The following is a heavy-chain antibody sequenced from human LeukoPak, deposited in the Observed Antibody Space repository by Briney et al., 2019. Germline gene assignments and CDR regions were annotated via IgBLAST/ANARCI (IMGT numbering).Heavy chain of an antibody. V-gene: IGHV4-31*03. CDR1: GGSISSGGYY. CDR3: ARASTDTAMVFYYYGMDV. D-gene: IGHD5-18*01. CDR2: IYYSGST. Sequence: PQTLSLTCTVSGGSISSGGYYWSWIRQHPGKGLEWIGYIYYSGSTYYNPSLKSRVTISVDTSKNQFSLKLSSVTAADTAVYYCARASTDTAMVFYYYGMDVWGKGTTVTVSS. J-gene: IGHJ6*04.